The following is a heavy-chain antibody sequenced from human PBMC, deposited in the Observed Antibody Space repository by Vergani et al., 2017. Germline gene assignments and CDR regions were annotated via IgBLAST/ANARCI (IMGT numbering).Heavy chain of an antibody. V-gene: IGHV4-4*07. Sequence: QVRLQESGPGLVKPSETLSLTCSVSGGSMSGYYWSWIRQPAGKGLEWIGRIYTSGSTNYNPSLKSRVTISVDTSKNQFSLKLSSVTAADTAVYYCARERAAGSASLGYWGQGTLVTVSS. D-gene: IGHD6-13*01. CDR3: ARERAAGSASLGY. J-gene: IGHJ4*02. CDR2: IYTSGST. CDR1: GGSMSGYY.